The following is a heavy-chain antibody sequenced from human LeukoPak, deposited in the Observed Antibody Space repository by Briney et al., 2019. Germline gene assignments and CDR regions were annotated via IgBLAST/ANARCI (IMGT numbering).Heavy chain of an antibody. J-gene: IGHJ4*02. CDR3: ARVNRYYDILTDYHRAFDY. V-gene: IGHV4-59*01. D-gene: IGHD3-9*01. Sequence: SETLSLTCTVSGGSISSYYWSWIRQPPGKGLECIGYIYYSGSTNYNPSLKSRVTISVDTSKNQFSLKLSSVTAADTAVYYCARVNRYYDILTDYHRAFDYWGQGTLVTVSS. CDR1: GGSISSYY. CDR2: IYYSGST.